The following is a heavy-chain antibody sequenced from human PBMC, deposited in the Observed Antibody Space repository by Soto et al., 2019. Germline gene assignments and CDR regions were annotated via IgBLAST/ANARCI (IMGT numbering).Heavy chain of an antibody. CDR3: ATGSGWYSPDY. Sequence: GGSLRLSCAASGFTFSSNWMHWVRQGPGKGLVWVSRINNDGSSRDYAASVKGRFTISRDNAKNTLYLEMNSLRAEDTAVYYCATGSGWYSPDYWGQGTLVTVSS. J-gene: IGHJ4*02. CDR2: INNDGSSR. D-gene: IGHD6-19*01. V-gene: IGHV3-74*01. CDR1: GFTFSSNW.